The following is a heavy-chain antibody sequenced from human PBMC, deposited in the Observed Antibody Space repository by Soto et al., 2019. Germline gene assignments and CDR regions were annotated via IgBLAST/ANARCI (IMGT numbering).Heavy chain of an antibody. D-gene: IGHD3-22*01. CDR3: AGDSSGYSYDAFDI. J-gene: IGHJ3*02. CDR2: INSDGTGT. V-gene: IGHV3-74*01. Sequence: EVQLVESGGGLVQPGGSLRLSCAASRFTFSTYWMHWVRQAPGKGLVWVSRINSDGTGTSYADSVKGRITISSDNAKNTLYLQMTSLRSEDTAVYYCAGDSSGYSYDAFDIWGQGTMVTVSA. CDR1: RFTFSTYW.